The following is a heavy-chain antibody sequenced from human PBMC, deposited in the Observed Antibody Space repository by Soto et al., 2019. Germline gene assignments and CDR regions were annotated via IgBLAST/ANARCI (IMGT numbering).Heavy chain of an antibody. CDR3: ARGGRSSAVPERYYYYGMDV. D-gene: IGHD2-2*01. V-gene: IGHV4-59*12. CDR1: GGSISSYY. J-gene: IGHJ6*02. Sequence: PSETPSLTCTVSGGSISSYYWIWIRQPPGKGLEWIGNIYYSGSTNYNPSLKSRVTISVDTSKNQFSLKLSSVTAADTAVYYWARGGRSSAVPERYYYYGMDVWGQGTTVTAP. CDR2: IYYSGST.